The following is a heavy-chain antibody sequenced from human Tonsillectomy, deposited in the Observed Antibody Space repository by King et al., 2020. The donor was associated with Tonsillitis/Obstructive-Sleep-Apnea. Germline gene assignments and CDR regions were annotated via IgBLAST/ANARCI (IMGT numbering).Heavy chain of an antibody. V-gene: IGHV3-43*01. J-gene: IGHJ4*02. Sequence: VQLVESGGVVVQPGGSLRLSCAASGFTFDDYTMHWVRQAPGKGLEWVSLISWDGGSTYYADPVKGRFSISRDNSKNSLYLQMNSLRTEDTALYYCAKGGTAAGTFDYWGQGTLVTVSS. CDR1: GFTFDDYT. CDR3: AKGGTAAGTFDY. D-gene: IGHD2-15*01. CDR2: ISWDGGST.